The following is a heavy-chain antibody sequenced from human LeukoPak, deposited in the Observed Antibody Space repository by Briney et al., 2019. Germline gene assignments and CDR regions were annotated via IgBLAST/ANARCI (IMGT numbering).Heavy chain of an antibody. Sequence: SETLSLTCTVSGYSISSGYYWGWIRQPPGKGLEWIGSIYHGGSTYYNPSLKSRVTISVDTSKNQFSLKLSSVTAADTAVYYCARVWWELLLSYYYYMDVWGKGTTVTVSS. D-gene: IGHD1-26*01. J-gene: IGHJ6*03. CDR2: IYHGGST. CDR3: ARVWWELLLSYYYYMDV. CDR1: GYSISSGYY. V-gene: IGHV4-38-2*02.